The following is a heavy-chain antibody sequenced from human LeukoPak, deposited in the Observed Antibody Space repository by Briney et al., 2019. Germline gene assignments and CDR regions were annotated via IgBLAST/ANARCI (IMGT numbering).Heavy chain of an antibody. D-gene: IGHD2-21*01. J-gene: IGHJ6*02. CDR3: ARDYSPPVYYYYYGMDA. CDR1: GFTFSSYA. V-gene: IGHV3-30*04. Sequence: GGSLRLSCAASGFTFSSYAMHWVRQAPGKGLEWVAVISYDGSNKYYADSVKGRFTISRDNSKNTLYLQMNSLRAEDTAVYYCARDYSPPVYYYYYGMDAWGQGTTVTVSS. CDR2: ISYDGSNK.